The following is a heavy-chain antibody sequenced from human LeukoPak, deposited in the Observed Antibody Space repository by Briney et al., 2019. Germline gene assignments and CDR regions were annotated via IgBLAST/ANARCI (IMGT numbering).Heavy chain of an antibody. CDR3: ARDVGGSLDY. D-gene: IGHD1-26*01. Sequence: GGSLRLSCAASGFTFRSYWMAWVRQAPGKGLEWVANIKEDESAKHQADSVKGRFTISRDNAQNSVYLQMSSLRGEDTAVYYCARDVGGSLDYWGQETLVTVSS. J-gene: IGHJ4*02. CDR2: IKEDESAK. V-gene: IGHV3-7*01. CDR1: GFTFRSYW.